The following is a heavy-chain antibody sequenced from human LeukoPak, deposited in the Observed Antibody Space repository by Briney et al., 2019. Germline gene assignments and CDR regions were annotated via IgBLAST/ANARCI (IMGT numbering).Heavy chain of an antibody. CDR1: GASISSYY. D-gene: IGHD3-3*01. CDR2: IYTSGST. V-gene: IGHV4-59*10. J-gene: IGHJ6*03. CDR3: ARVRVDYDFWSGTSHYYYYYMDV. Sequence: PSATLSLTCAVSGASISSYYWSWIRPPAGEGLEWIGLIYTSGSTNYNPSLKSRVTMSVDTSKNQFSLKLSSVTAADTAVYYCARVRVDYDFWSGTSHYYYYYMDVWGKGTAVTVSS.